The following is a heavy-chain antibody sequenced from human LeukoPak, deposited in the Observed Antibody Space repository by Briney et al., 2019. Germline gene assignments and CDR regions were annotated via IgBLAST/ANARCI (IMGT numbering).Heavy chain of an antibody. Sequence: SETLSLTCTVSGGSISTSNYYWGWIRQPPGKGLEWIGNIYYSGSTFYNSSLKSRVTISVDTSKNRFSLKVRSVTAADTAVYYCARLDGPTVGFDYWGQGTLVTVSS. D-gene: IGHD1-26*01. CDR3: ARLDGPTVGFDY. CDR2: IYYSGST. V-gene: IGHV4-39*01. CDR1: GGSISTSNYY. J-gene: IGHJ4*02.